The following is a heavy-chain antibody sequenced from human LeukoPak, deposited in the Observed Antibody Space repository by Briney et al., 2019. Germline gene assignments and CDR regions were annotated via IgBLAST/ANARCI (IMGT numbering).Heavy chain of an antibody. CDR1: GYTFTGHY. V-gene: IGHV1-2*02. J-gene: IGHJ4*02. CDR3: ARGHCSSASCYDYFDY. D-gene: IGHD2-2*01. Sequence: GASVKVSCKASGYTFTGHYMHWVRQAPGQGLEWMGWINSNSGGTNYAQNFQGRVTMIRDTSINIAYMELSRLRSDDTAVYYCARGHCSSASCYDYFDYWGQGTLVTVSS. CDR2: INSNSGGT.